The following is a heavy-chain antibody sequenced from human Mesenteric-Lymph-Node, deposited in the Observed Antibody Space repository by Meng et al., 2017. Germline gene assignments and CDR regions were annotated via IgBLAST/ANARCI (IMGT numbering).Heavy chain of an antibody. CDR2: IYYSGST. Sequence: QVQVQESGPGLVKPSGTLSLTCAVSGGASSSGDYYWSWIRQPPGKGLELIGHIYYSGSTSYNPSLKSRVTISVDTSNNQFSLKLSSVTAADTAVYYCARVGWRQWSFDLWGRGTLVTASS. V-gene: IGHV4-30-4*01. D-gene: IGHD5-18*01. J-gene: IGHJ2*01. CDR3: ARVGWRQWSFDL. CDR1: GGASSSGDYY.